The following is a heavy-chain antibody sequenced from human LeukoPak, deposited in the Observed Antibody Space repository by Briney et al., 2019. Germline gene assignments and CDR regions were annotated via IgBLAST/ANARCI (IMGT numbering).Heavy chain of an antibody. V-gene: IGHV4-59*06. CDR1: GGSISSYY. CDR3: ARVKVAAKSYYFDY. CDR2: IYYSGST. J-gene: IGHJ4*02. Sequence: SETLSLTCTVSGGSISSYYWSWIRQPAGKGLEWIGYIYYSGSTYYNPSLKSRVTISVDTSKNQFSLKLSSVTAADTAVYYCARVKVAAKSYYFDYWGQGTLVTVSS. D-gene: IGHD2-15*01.